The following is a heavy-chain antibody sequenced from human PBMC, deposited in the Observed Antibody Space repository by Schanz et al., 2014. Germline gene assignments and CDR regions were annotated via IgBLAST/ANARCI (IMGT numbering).Heavy chain of an antibody. CDR2: ISANDYDT. V-gene: IGHV3-23*04. Sequence: EVFLVESGGGLVQPGGSLRLSCAASGFAFSSFALSWVRQSPGKGLEWVSAISANDYDTYYAPSVKGRFTVSRDNSKNTVYLQMHSLRAEDTALYYCARDRDAGGYDSWGQGTLVTVSS. D-gene: IGHD2-8*02. CDR1: GFAFSSFA. CDR3: ARDRDAGGYDS. J-gene: IGHJ5*01.